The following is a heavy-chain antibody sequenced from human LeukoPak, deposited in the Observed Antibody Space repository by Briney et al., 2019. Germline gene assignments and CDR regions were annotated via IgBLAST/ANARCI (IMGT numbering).Heavy chain of an antibody. CDR3: ARTYCSTTSCYVDY. Sequence: SETLSLTCTVSGGSINSYYWSWIRQPPGKGLEWIGYIYYSGNTNYNPSLESRVTISVDTSKNQFSLKLSSVTAADTAVYYCARTYCSTTSCYVDYWGQGTLVTVSS. CDR2: IYYSGNT. CDR1: GGSINSYY. D-gene: IGHD2-2*01. V-gene: IGHV4-59*08. J-gene: IGHJ4*02.